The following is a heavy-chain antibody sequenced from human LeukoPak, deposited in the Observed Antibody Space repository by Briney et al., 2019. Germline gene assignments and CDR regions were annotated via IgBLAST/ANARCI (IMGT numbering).Heavy chain of an antibody. CDR1: GGSISPYY. Sequence: SETLSLTCAVSGGSISPYYWSWIRQPPGKGLEWIGYFYYSGSTNYNPSLKSRVTISVDTSKNQFSLKLSSVTAADTAVYYCARGSGWYYYWGQGTLVTVSS. CDR2: FYYSGST. CDR3: ARGSGWYYY. V-gene: IGHV4-59*08. D-gene: IGHD6-19*01. J-gene: IGHJ4*02.